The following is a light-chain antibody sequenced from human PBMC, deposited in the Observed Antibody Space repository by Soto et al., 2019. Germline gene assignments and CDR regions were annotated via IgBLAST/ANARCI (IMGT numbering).Light chain of an antibody. CDR2: AAS. CDR1: QNISKY. CDR3: QQSYSTPIT. Sequence: DIQMAQSPSSLSASVGDRVTITCRASQNISKYLNWYQQKLGKAPKLLIYAASSLQSGVPSRFSGSGSGTDFTLTISSLQPEDFATYYCQQSYSTPITFGQGTRLEIK. J-gene: IGKJ5*01. V-gene: IGKV1-39*01.